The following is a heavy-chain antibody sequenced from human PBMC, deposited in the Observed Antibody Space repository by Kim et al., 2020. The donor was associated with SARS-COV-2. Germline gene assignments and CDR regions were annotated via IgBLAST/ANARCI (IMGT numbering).Heavy chain of an antibody. J-gene: IGHJ6*03. V-gene: IGHV3-30*02. D-gene: IGHD3-3*01. Sequence: SVKGRFTISRDNSKNTLYLQMNSLRAEDTAVYYCAKDLLRFLEWLPYMDVWGKGTTVTVSS. CDR3: AKDLLRFLEWLPYMDV.